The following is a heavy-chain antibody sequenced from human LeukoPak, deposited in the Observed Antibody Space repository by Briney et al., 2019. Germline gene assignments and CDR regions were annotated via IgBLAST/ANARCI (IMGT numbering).Heavy chain of an antibody. Sequence: ASVKVSCTASGYTFTSYYMHWVRQAPGQGLEWMGIINPSGGSTSYAQKFQGRVTMTRDTSTSTVYMELSSLRSEDTAVYYCARDYYDSSGYYGTDDYWGQGTLVTVSS. D-gene: IGHD3-22*01. J-gene: IGHJ4*02. CDR2: INPSGGST. V-gene: IGHV1-46*01. CDR1: GYTFTSYY. CDR3: ARDYYDSSGYYGTDDY.